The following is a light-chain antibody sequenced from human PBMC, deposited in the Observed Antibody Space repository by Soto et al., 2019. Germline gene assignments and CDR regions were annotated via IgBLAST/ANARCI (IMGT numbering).Light chain of an antibody. Sequence: QSALTQPRSVSGSPGQSVTISCTGTSSDVGRFNYVSWYQQNPGKAPKIIIYDVTRRLSGVPDRFFGSKSGNTAYLTISGLQAEDEAEYFCCSYAGSYTLIFGGGTKLTVL. J-gene: IGLJ2*01. CDR1: SSDVGRFNY. CDR3: CSYAGSYTLI. CDR2: DVT. V-gene: IGLV2-11*01.